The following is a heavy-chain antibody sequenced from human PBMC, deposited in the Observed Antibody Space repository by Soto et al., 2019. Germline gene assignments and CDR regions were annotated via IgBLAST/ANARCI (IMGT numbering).Heavy chain of an antibody. Sequence: GGSLRLSCAASGFTFSNNAMTWVRQAPGKGLEWVSAISSGGGNTYYADSVKGRFTISRDNSKNTLYLQMNSLRAEDTAVYYCASAKAVVIAPLGIWGQGALVTVSS. CDR2: ISSGGGNT. CDR1: GFTFSNNA. D-gene: IGHD2-21*01. J-gene: IGHJ3*02. V-gene: IGHV3-23*01. CDR3: ASAKAVVIAPLGI.